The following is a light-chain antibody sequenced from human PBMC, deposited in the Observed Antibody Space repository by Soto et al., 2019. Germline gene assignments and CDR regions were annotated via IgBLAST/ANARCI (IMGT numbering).Light chain of an antibody. V-gene: IGKV3-15*01. Sequence: EIVMTQSPATLSVSPGERATLSCRASQSVSSTLAWYQQKPGQAPRLLIYGASTRATGIPARFSGSVSGTEFTLTISSLQSEDFAIYYCQQYIYWPWTFGQGTQVELK. CDR1: QSVSST. CDR3: QQYIYWPWT. CDR2: GAS. J-gene: IGKJ1*01.